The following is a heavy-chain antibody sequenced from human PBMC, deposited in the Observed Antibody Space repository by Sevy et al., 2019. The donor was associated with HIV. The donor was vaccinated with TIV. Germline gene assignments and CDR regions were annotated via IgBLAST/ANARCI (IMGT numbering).Heavy chain of an antibody. CDR1: GGSISSSSYY. D-gene: IGHD3-22*01. CDR2: IYYSGST. V-gene: IGHV4-39*01. Sequence: SETLSLTCTVSGGSISSSSYYWGWIRQPPGKGLEWIGRIYYSGSTYYNPSLKSRVTISVDTSNNQFSLKLSSVTAADTAVYYCASTRYYYDSSGYYYYYYGMDVWGQGTTVTVSS. J-gene: IGHJ6*02. CDR3: ASTRYYYDSSGYYYYYYGMDV.